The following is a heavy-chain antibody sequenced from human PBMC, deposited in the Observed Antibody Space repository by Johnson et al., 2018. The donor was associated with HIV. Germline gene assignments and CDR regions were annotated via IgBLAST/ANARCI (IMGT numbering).Heavy chain of an antibody. V-gene: IGHV3-15*01. D-gene: IGHD3-16*01. Sequence: VQLVESGGGLVKPGGSLRLSCAASGFTFSNAWMTWVRQAPGKGLEWVGRIKAKTDGETTDYAPPVKGRFTISRDNSKNTLYLQMNSLRAEDTAVYYCARGLTGEQVDIWGQGTMVTVSS. CDR1: GFTFSNAW. CDR2: IKAKTDGETT. CDR3: ARGLTGEQVDI. J-gene: IGHJ3*02.